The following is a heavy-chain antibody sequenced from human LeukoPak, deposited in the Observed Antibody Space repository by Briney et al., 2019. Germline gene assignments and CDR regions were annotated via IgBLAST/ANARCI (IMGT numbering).Heavy chain of an antibody. J-gene: IGHJ4*02. CDR3: ARESYYDSSGYYLSRVDY. Sequence: GASVKVSCKASGYTFTSYYMHWVRQAPGQGLEWMGIINPSGGSTSYAQKFQGRVTMTRDMSTSTVYMELSSLRSEDTAVYYCARESYYDSSGYYLSRVDYWGQGTLVTVSS. CDR2: INPSGGST. V-gene: IGHV1-46*01. CDR1: GYTFTSYY. D-gene: IGHD3-22*01.